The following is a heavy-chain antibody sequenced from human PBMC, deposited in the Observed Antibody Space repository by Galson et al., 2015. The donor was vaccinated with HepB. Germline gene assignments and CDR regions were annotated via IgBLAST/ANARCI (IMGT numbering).Heavy chain of an antibody. J-gene: IGHJ6*02. CDR2: ISASGGST. Sequence: SLRLSCAASGFTFRSYAMSWVRQAPGKGLEWVSGISASGGSTYYADSVKGRFTISRDNSKNTLHLQMNSLRAEDTAVYYCAKDRGRQGLDYYYYGMDVWGQGTTVTVSS. D-gene: IGHD6-25*01. CDR3: AKDRGRQGLDYYYYGMDV. V-gene: IGHV3-23*01. CDR1: GFTFRSYA.